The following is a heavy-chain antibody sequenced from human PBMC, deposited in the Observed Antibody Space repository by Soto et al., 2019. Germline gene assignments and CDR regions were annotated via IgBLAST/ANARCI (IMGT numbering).Heavy chain of an antibody. CDR1: GDSVSSGSYY. J-gene: IGHJ3*01. V-gene: IGHV4-61*01. Sequence: SETLSLTCTVSGDSVSSGSYYWSWIRQPPGKGLEWIGYIYYSGSTRYNPSLKSRVTISVDTSKNQFSLKLSSVTAADTAVYYCERDREMATIGAFEVWGQGTMVTVSS. CDR2: IYYSGST. D-gene: IGHD5-12*01. CDR3: ERDREMATIGAFEV.